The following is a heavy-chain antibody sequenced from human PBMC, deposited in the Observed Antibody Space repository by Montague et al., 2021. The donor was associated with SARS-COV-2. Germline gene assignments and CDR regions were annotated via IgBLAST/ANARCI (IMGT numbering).Heavy chain of an antibody. CDR1: GDSVNRNY. Sequence: SETLSLTCSVSGDSVNRNYWSWVWQPPGKGLEWLGYIFYSGSTYNPSLNSRVTMSLDTSKNHFSLNLVSVTAAATAVYYCAKASRGYGGDFDSWGQGTLVIVSS. CDR3: AKASRGYGGDFDS. J-gene: IGHJ4*02. CDR2: IFYSGST. D-gene: IGHD4-23*01. V-gene: IGHV4-59*02.